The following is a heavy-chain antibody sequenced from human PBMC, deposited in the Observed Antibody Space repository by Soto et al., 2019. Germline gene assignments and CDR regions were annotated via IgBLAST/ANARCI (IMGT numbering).Heavy chain of an antibody. CDR1: VFDFRSYG. Sequence: WGALLVACTSSVFDFRSYGIHWVRQAPGRGLEWVAAASYDGSETYYADSAKGRFTVSKEISKNTAFLQMNALRHEDTAVYFCVRDSGSPLLNFDCWGQGTLVTVSS. V-gene: IGHV3-30*03. CDR3: VRDSGSPLLNFDC. D-gene: IGHD3-10*01. CDR2: ASYDGSET. J-gene: IGHJ4*02.